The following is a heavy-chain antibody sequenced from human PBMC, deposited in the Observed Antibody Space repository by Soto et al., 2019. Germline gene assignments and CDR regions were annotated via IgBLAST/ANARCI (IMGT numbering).Heavy chain of an antibody. CDR3: AKERRGYCSGGSCYLGRYFDL. CDR1: GFTFSSYG. V-gene: IGHV3-33*06. D-gene: IGHD2-15*01. Sequence: QVQLVESGGGVVQPGRSLRLSCAASGFTFSSYGMHWVRQAPGKGLEWVAVIWYDGSNKYYADSVKGRFTISRDNSKNTLYLQMNSLRAEDTAVYYCAKERRGYCSGGSCYLGRYFDLWGRGTLVTFSS. CDR2: IWYDGSNK. J-gene: IGHJ2*01.